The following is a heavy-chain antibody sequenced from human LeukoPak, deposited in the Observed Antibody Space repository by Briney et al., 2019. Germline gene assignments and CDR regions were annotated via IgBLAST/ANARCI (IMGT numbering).Heavy chain of an antibody. CDR1: GFTFSSYA. J-gene: IGHJ4*02. V-gene: IGHV3-30-3*01. D-gene: IGHD6-19*01. CDR3: ARDREYSSGTIAD. CDR2: ISYDGSNK. Sequence: GGSLRLSCAASGFTFSSYAKHWVRQAPGKGLEWVAVISYDGSNKYYADSVKGRFTISRDNSKNTLYLQMNSLRAEDTAVYYCARDREYSSGTIADWGQGTLVTVSS.